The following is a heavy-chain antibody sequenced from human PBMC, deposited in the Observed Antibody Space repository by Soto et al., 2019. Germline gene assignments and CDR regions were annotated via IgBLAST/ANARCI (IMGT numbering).Heavy chain of an antibody. V-gene: IGHV1-18*01. CDR2: ISAYNGNT. D-gene: IGHD5-18*01. CDR3: ARVPGPRGYSYGNNWFDP. J-gene: IGHJ5*02. CDR1: GYTFTSYG. Sequence: ASVKVSCKASGYTFTSYGISWVRQAPGQGLEWMGWISAYNGNTNYAQKLQGRVTMTTDTSTSTAYMELRSLRSDDTAVYYCARVPGPRGYSYGNNWFDPWGQGTLDTVSS.